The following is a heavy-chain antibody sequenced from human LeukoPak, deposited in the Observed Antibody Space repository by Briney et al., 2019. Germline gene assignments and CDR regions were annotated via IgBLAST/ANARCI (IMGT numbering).Heavy chain of an antibody. Sequence: ASVKVSCKASGYTFTSYAMHWVRQAPGQRLEWMGWINAGNGNTKYSQEFQGRVTITRDTSASTAYMELSSLRSDDTAVYYCARALAQGGSFDLYYFDSWGQGSLVTVSS. CDR2: INAGNGNT. V-gene: IGHV1-3*01. D-gene: IGHD3-9*01. J-gene: IGHJ4*02. CDR3: ARALAQGGSFDLYYFDS. CDR1: GYTFTSYA.